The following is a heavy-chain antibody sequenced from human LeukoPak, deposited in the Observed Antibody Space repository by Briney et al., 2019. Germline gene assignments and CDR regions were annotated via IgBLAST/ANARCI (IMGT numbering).Heavy chain of an antibody. V-gene: IGHV3-23*01. D-gene: IGHD2-2*01. Sequence: PGGSLRLSCAASGFTSSSYAMSWVRQAPGKGLEWVSVISGSGGTTYYADSVKGRFTISRDNSKNTLYLQMNSLRAEDTAVYYCAKSRYCSSTSCQIDYWGQGTLVTVSS. CDR3: AKSRYCSSTSCQIDY. CDR2: ISGSGGTT. CDR1: GFTSSSYA. J-gene: IGHJ4*02.